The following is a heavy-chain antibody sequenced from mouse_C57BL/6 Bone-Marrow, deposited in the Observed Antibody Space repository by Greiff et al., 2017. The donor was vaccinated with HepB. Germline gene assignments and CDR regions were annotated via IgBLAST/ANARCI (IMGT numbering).Heavy chain of an antibody. CDR3: ARHVKLYAMDY. Sequence: DVMLVESGGDLVKPGGSLKLSCAASGFTFSSYGMSWVRQTPDKRLEWVATISSGGSYTYYPDSVKGRFTISRDNAKNTLYLRMSSLKSEDTAMYYCARHVKLYAMDYWGQGTSVTVSS. V-gene: IGHV5-6*02. J-gene: IGHJ4*01. CDR2: ISSGGSYT. CDR1: GFTFSSYG.